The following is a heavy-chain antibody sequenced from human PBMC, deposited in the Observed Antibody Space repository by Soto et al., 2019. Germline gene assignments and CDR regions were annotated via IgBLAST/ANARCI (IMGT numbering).Heavy chain of an antibody. Sequence: SETLSLTCTVSGGSISSYYWSWIRQPPGKGLEWIGYIYYSGSTNYNPSLKSRVTISVDTSKNQFSLKLSSVTAADTAVYYCARGLRFLEWSQKLGDYYYYYYMDVWGKGTTVTVSS. CDR2: IYYSGST. J-gene: IGHJ6*03. D-gene: IGHD3-3*01. CDR1: GGSISSYY. V-gene: IGHV4-59*01. CDR3: ARGLRFLEWSQKLGDYYYYYYMDV.